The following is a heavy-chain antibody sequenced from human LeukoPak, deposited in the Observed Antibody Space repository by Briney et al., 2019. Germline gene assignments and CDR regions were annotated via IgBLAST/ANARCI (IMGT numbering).Heavy chain of an antibody. D-gene: IGHD3-3*01. J-gene: IGHJ6*03. CDR2: IRYDGSNK. V-gene: IGHV3-30*02. Sequence: GRSLRLSCAASGFTFSSYGMHWVRQAPGKGLEWVAFIRYDGSNKYYADSVKGRFTISRDNSKNTLYLQMNSLRAEDTAVYYCAKAGGDFWSGGKGYYMDVWGKGTTVTVSS. CDR1: GFTFSSYG. CDR3: AKAGGDFWSGGKGYYMDV.